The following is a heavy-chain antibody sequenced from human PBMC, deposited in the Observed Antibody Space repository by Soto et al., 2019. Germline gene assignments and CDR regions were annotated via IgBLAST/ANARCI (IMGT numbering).Heavy chain of an antibody. V-gene: IGHV4-31*03. Sequence: SETLSLTCTVPGGSISSGGYYWSWIRQHPGKGLEWIGYIYYSGSTYYNPSLKSRVTISVDTSKNQFSLKLSSVTAADTAVYYCATYYYDSSGYYSPTSFDYWGQGTLVTVSS. CDR3: ATYYYDSSGYYSPTSFDY. CDR1: GGSISSGGYY. J-gene: IGHJ4*02. CDR2: IYYSGST. D-gene: IGHD3-22*01.